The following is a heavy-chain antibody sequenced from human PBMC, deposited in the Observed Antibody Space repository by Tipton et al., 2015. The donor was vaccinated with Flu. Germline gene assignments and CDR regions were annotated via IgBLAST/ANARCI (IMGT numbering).Heavy chain of an antibody. V-gene: IGHV1-8*01. J-gene: IGHJ3*02. CDR1: GYTFTSFD. CDR3: ARGKIAAAVGAFDI. Sequence: QLVQSGAEVKKPGASVKVSCKASGYTFTSFDINWVRQATGQGLEWMGWMSPNSGNTGYAQKFQGRVTMTRNTSISTAYMELSSLRSEDTAVYYCARGKIAAAVGAFDIWGQGTMVTVSS. CDR2: MSPNSGNT. D-gene: IGHD6-13*01.